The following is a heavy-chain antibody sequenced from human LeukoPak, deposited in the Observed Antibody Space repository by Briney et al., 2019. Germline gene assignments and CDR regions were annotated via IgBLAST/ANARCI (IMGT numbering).Heavy chain of an antibody. CDR1: GYSISSGYY. V-gene: IGHV4-38-2*02. D-gene: IGHD3-16*01. CDR2: IYHSGST. CDR3: ARHGGDPDY. Sequence: PSETLSLTCTVSGYSISSGYYWGWIRQPPGKGLEWIGNIYHSGSTYYNPSLKSRVTISVDTSKNQFSLKLSSVTAADTAVYYCARHGGDPDYWGQGTLVTVSS. J-gene: IGHJ4*02.